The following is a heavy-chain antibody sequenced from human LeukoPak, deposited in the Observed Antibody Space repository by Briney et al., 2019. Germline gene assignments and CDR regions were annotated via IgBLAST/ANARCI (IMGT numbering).Heavy chain of an antibody. CDR2: ISSSSSYI. J-gene: IGHJ6*03. D-gene: IGHD7-27*01. Sequence: GGSLRLSCAASGFTFSSYSMNWVRQAPGKGLEWVSSISSSSSYIYYADSVKGRFTISRDNAKNSLYLQMNSLRAEDTAVYYCAKQLGTHYYYYYYMDVWGKGTTVTVSS. CDR1: GFTFSSYS. V-gene: IGHV3-21*01. CDR3: AKQLGTHYYYYYYMDV.